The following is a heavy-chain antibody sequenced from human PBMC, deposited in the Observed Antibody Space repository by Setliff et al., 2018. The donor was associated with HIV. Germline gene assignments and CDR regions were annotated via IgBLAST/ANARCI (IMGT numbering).Heavy chain of an antibody. Sequence: LSLTCNVSGGSIRSSSYYWGWIRQPPGKGLEWIGSIYYRGSTYYNPSLKSRLTISVDTSKNHFSLKLTSVTAADTAVYYCARQYGAVKSVVTVVAKYFPHWGQGTLVTVSS. CDR2: IYYRGST. D-gene: IGHD2-21*02. CDR1: GGSIRSSSYY. V-gene: IGHV4-39*01. J-gene: IGHJ1*01. CDR3: ARQYGAVKSVVTVVAKYFPH.